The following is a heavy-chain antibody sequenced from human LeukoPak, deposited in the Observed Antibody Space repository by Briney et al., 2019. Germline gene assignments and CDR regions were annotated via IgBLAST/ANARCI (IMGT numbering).Heavy chain of an antibody. CDR3: ATLTGESVPYYYYGMDV. CDR2: MNPNSGNT. Sequence: ASVKVSCKASGYTFTSYDINWARQATGQGLEWMGWMNPNSGNTGYAQKFQGRVTMTRNTSISTAYMELSSLRSEDTAVYYCATLTGESVPYYYYGMDVWGQGTTVTVSS. CDR1: GYTFTSYD. V-gene: IGHV1-8*01. D-gene: IGHD7-27*01. J-gene: IGHJ6*02.